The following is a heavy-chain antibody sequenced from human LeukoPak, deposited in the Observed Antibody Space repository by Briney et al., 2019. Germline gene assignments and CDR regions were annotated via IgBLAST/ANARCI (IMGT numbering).Heavy chain of an antibody. V-gene: IGHV4-59*08. Sequence: SETLSLTCTVSGGSISSYYWSWIRQPPGKGLEWIGYIYYSGSTNYNPSLKSRVTISVDTPKNQFSLKLSSVTAADTAVYYCARRGRSGYSLAYYFDYWGQGTLVTVSS. CDR3: ARRGRSGYSLAYYFDY. CDR1: GGSISSYY. CDR2: IYYSGST. D-gene: IGHD3-3*01. J-gene: IGHJ4*02.